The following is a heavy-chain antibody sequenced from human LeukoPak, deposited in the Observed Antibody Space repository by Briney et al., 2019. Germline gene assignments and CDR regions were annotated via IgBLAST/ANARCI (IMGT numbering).Heavy chain of an antibody. CDR3: ARDRFASGSSVGG. J-gene: IGHJ4*02. D-gene: IGHD3-10*01. CDR2: IYSGGST. V-gene: IGHV3-53*01. Sequence: PGGSLRLSCAASGFTVSSNYMSWVRQAPGKGLEWVSVIYSGGSTYYAGSVKGRFTISRDDSKNTVYLQMNSLRAEDTAVYYCARDRFASGSSVGGWGQGTLVTVSS. CDR1: GFTVSSNY.